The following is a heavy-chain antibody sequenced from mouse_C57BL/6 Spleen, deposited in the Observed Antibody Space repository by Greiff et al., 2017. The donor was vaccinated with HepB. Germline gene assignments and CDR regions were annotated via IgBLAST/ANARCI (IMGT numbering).Heavy chain of an antibody. CDR2: IHPNSGST. J-gene: IGHJ4*01. Sequence: VQLQQPGAELVKPGASVKLSCKASGYTFTSYWMHWVKQRPGQGLEWIGMIHPNSGSTNYNEKSKSKATLTVDKSSSTAYMQLSSLTSEDSAVYYCARERGYYDAMDYWGQGTSVTVSS. CDR1: GYTFTSYW. CDR3: ARERGYYDAMDY. D-gene: IGHD2-2*01. V-gene: IGHV1-64*01.